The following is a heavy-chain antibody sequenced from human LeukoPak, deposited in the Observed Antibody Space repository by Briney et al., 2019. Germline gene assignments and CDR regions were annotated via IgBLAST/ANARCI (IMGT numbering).Heavy chain of an antibody. D-gene: IGHD5-24*01. CDR3: AKDLGDGYASDY. Sequence: GGSLRLSCAASGFTFSSYGMHWVHQAPGKGLEWVAFIRYDGSNKYYADSVKGRFTISRDNSKNTLYLQMNSLRAEDTAVYYCAKDLGDGYASDYWGQGTLVTVSS. J-gene: IGHJ4*02. V-gene: IGHV3-30*02. CDR1: GFTFSSYG. CDR2: IRYDGSNK.